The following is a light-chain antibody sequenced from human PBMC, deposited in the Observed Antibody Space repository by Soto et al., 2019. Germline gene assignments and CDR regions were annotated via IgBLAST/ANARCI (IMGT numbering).Light chain of an antibody. CDR3: QHYGSSLT. CDR1: QSVSSSH. V-gene: IGKV3-20*01. Sequence: DIVLTQSPGTLSLSPGESVTLSCRASQSVSSSHLAWYQQKPGQAPRLFIYGASRRATGIPDRFSGSGSGTDFTLTISRLQPEDFAVYSCQHYGSSLTFGGGTQVEIK. J-gene: IGKJ4*01. CDR2: GAS.